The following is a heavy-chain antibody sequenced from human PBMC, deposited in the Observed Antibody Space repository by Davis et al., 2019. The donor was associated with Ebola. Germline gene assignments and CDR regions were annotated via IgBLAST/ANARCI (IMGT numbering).Heavy chain of an antibody. CDR2: IYYSGST. CDR1: GGSISSGGYY. J-gene: IGHJ3*02. D-gene: IGHD5-12*01. CDR3: ARDLGWLREDAFDI. Sequence: TLSLTCTVSGGSISSGGYYWSWSRQHPGRGLEWIGYIYYSGSTYYNPSLKSRVTISVDKSKNQFSLKLSSVTAADTAVYYCARDLGWLREDAFDIWGQGTTVTVSS. V-gene: IGHV4-31*03.